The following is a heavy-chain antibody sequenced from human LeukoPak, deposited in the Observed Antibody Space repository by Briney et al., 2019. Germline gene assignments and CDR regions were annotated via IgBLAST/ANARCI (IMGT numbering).Heavy chain of an antibody. Sequence: SETLSLTCTVSGGSISSSSYYWGWIRQPPGKGLEWIGSIYYSGSTYYNPSLKSRVTISVDTSKNQFSLKLSSVTAADTAVYYCARIAVAGTWAFDYWGQGTLVTVSS. CDR1: GGSISSSSYY. J-gene: IGHJ4*02. V-gene: IGHV4-39*07. D-gene: IGHD6-19*01. CDR3: ARIAVAGTWAFDY. CDR2: IYYSGST.